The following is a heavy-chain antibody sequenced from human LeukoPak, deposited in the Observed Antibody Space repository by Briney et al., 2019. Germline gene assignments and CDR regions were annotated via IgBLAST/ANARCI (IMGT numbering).Heavy chain of an antibody. D-gene: IGHD3-10*01. V-gene: IGHV1-69*13. CDR3: ARDLRSPNWFDP. CDR2: IVPILGTA. CDR1: GGSFGRYA. Sequence: SVKVSCKAPGGSFGRYAISWVRQAPGQGLEWMGGIVPILGTANYAQKFQGRVTITADDSTGTAYMELRSLRSDDTAVYYCARDLRSPNWFDPWGQGTLVTVSS. J-gene: IGHJ5*02.